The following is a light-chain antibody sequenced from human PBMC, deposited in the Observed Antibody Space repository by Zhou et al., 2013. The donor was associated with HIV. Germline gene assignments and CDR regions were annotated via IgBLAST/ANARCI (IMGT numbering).Light chain of an antibody. Sequence: EIVLAQSPGTLSLSPGVRATLSCRASQSVTSSCLAWYQQKPGQAPRLLIYGASSRATGIPDRFSGSGSRTDFTLTISSLEPEDFAVYYCQQYGSLPGTFGPGTKVDIQ. CDR3: QQYGSLPGT. J-gene: IGKJ3*01. CDR1: QSVTSSC. CDR2: GAS. V-gene: IGKV3-20*01.